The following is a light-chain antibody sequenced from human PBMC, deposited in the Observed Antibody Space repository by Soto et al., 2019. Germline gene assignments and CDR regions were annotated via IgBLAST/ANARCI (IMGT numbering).Light chain of an antibody. CDR1: NSDVWTYHL. J-gene: IGLJ1*01. CDR3: CSYASGNRYL. V-gene: IGLV2-23*02. Sequence: QSALTQPASVSGSPGQSITISCTGTNSDVWTYHLVSWYQQNPGKAPTLMIYEVSKWPSGVPNRFSGSKSGNTASLTISGLQAVAEADYYCCSYASGNRYLFGAGTKFTVL. CDR2: EVS.